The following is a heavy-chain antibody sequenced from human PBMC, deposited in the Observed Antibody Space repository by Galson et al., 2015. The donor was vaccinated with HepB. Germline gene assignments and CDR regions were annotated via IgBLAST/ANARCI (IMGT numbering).Heavy chain of an antibody. J-gene: IGHJ6*02. CDR2: ISAYNGNT. V-gene: IGHV1-18*04. D-gene: IGHD6-13*01. CDR3: ARGEDRSSSWYLTPQYYYYYYGMDV. CDR1: GYTFTSYG. Sequence: SVKVSCKASGYTFTSYGISWVRQAPGQGLEWMGWISAYNGNTNYAQKLQGRVTMTTDTSTSTAYMELRSLRSDDTAVYYCARGEDRSSSWYLTPQYYYYYYGMDVWGQGTTVTVSS.